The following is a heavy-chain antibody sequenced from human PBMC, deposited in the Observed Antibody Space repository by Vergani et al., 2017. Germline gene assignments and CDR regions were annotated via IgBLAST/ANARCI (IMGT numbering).Heavy chain of an antibody. CDR2: IKQDGSEK. J-gene: IGHJ5*02. CDR3: ARERTSLWFGELYNWFDP. CDR1: GFTFSSYW. Sequence: EVQLVESGGGLVQPGGSLRLSCAASGFTFSSYWMSWVRQAPGKGLEWVANIKQDGSEKYYVDSVKGRFTISRDNAKNSLYMQMNSLRAEDTAVNYCARERTSLWFGELYNWFDPWGQGTLVTVSS. V-gene: IGHV3-7*01. D-gene: IGHD3-10*01.